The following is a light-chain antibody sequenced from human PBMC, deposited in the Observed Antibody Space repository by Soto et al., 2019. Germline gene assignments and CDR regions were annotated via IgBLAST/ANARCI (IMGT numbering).Light chain of an antibody. CDR2: GAS. CDR3: QQYGSSPYT. Sequence: EIVLTQSPGTLSLSPGERATLSCRASQSVSRSYLAGYQQKPGQAPRLLIYGASSRATGIPDRFSGSGSGTDFTLTISRLEPEDFAVYYCQQYGSSPYTFGQGTKLEI. V-gene: IGKV3-20*01. J-gene: IGKJ2*01. CDR1: QSVSRSY.